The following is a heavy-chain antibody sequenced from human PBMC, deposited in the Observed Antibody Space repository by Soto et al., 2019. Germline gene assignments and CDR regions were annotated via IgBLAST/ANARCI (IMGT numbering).Heavy chain of an antibody. D-gene: IGHD6-13*01. CDR2: IYYSGST. CDR3: ARRGSSSWYGY. CDR1: GGSISSSSYY. J-gene: IGHJ4*02. Sequence: SETLSLTCTVSGGSISSSSYYWGWIRQPPGRGLEWIGSIYYSGSTYYNPSLKSRVTISVDTSKNQFSLKLSSVTAADTAVYYCARRGSSSWYGYWGQGTLVTVSS. V-gene: IGHV4-39*01.